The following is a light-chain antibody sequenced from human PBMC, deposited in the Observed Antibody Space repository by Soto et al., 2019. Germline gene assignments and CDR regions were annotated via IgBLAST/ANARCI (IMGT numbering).Light chain of an antibody. Sequence: DIQMTQSPSSLSASVGDRVTITSQASQAINNDFTWYHQKPGQPPKLLIYGASILETGVSSRFSESGTGKHFTFAIGGLQPADTATCYCQRYDNVPTFGQGTKLEMK. J-gene: IGKJ2*01. V-gene: IGKV1-33*01. CDR3: QRYDNVPT. CDR1: QAINND. CDR2: GAS.